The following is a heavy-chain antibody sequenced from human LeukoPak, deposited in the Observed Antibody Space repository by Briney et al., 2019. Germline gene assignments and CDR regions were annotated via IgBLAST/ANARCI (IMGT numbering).Heavy chain of an antibody. Sequence: SETLSLTCTVSGGSISSYYWSWIRQPPGKGLEWIGYIYYSGSTNYNPSLKSRVTISVDTSKNQFSLKLSSVTAADTAVYYCARLDYSSSSFRDYWGQGTLVTVSS. J-gene: IGHJ4*02. D-gene: IGHD6-13*01. CDR2: IYYSGST. CDR1: GGSISSYY. V-gene: IGHV4-59*08. CDR3: ARLDYSSSSFRDY.